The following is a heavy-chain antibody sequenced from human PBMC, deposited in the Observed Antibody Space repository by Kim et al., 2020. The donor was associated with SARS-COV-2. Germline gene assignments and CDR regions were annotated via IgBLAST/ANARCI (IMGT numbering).Heavy chain of an antibody. J-gene: IGHJ4*02. CDR2: IYSGGST. D-gene: IGHD3-22*01. V-gene: IGHV3-66*01. CDR3: ARDSYYDSSGYFYY. CDR1: GFTVSSNY. Sequence: GGYLRLSCAASGFTVSSNYMSWVRQAPGKGLEWVSVIYSGGSTYYADSVKGRFTISRDNSKNTLYLQMNSLRAEDTAVYYCARDSYYDSSGYFYYWGQGT.